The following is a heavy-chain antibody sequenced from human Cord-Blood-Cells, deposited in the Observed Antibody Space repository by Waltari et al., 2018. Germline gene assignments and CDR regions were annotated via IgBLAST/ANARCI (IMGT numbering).Heavy chain of an antibody. CDR3: ERDRLVVPAAMQYYYGMDV. D-gene: IGHD2-2*01. Sequence: QVHLQESGPGLVKLSQTLCLTCPLSGGSTSSGGYYWCCLRHPPGDGLEWVGYIYYSGSTYYNPYLKSRVTISVNTSKNQFSLKLSSVTAADTAVYYCERDRLVVPAAMQYYYGMDVWGQGTTVTVSS. V-gene: IGHV4-31*03. CDR2: IYYSGST. CDR1: GGSTSSGGYY. J-gene: IGHJ6*02.